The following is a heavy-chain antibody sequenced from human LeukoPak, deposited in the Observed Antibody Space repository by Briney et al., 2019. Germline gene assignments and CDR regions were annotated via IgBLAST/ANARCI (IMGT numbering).Heavy chain of an antibody. Sequence: GGSLRLSCAASGFTFSSYSMNWVRQAPGKGLEWVSSISSSSSYIYYADSVKGRFTISRDNSKNTLYLQMNSLRAEDTAVYYCAKDGGYGDYENYFDYWGQGTLVTVSS. D-gene: IGHD4-17*01. V-gene: IGHV3-21*01. CDR1: GFTFSSYS. CDR3: AKDGGYGDYENYFDY. CDR2: ISSSSSYI. J-gene: IGHJ4*02.